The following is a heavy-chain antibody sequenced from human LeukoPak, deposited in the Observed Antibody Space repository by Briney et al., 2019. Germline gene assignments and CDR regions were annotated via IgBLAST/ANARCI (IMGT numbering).Heavy chain of an antibody. CDR1: GGSFSGYY. D-gene: IGHD3-10*01. Sequence: SETLSLTCAVYGGSFSGYYWSWIRQPPGKGLEWIGEINHSGSTNYNPSLKSRVTMSVDMSKNQFSLKLISVTAADTAVYYCARRRMRGSGSYIDYWGQGTLVTVSS. J-gene: IGHJ4*02. CDR3: ARRRMRGSGSYIDY. CDR2: INHSGST. V-gene: IGHV4-34*01.